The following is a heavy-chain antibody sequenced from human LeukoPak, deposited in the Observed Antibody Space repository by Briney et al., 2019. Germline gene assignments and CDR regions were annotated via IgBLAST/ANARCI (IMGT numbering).Heavy chain of an antibody. CDR3: ARASIRDSSGYFPWYFDL. Sequence: SETLSLTCTVSGGSISSSSYYWGWIRQPPGKGLEWIGSIYYSGSTYYNPSLKSRVTISVDTSKNQFSLKLSSVTAADTAVYYCARASIRDSSGYFPWYFDLWGRGTLVTVSS. CDR2: IYYSGST. V-gene: IGHV4-39*07. J-gene: IGHJ2*01. CDR1: GGSISSSSYY. D-gene: IGHD3-22*01.